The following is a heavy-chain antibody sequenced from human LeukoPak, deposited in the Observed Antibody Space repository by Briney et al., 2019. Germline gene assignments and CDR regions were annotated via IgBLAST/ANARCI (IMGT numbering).Heavy chain of an antibody. J-gene: IGHJ4*02. Sequence: PGGSLRLSCAASGFTFSSYAMSWVRQAPGKGLEWVSAISGSGGSTYYADSVKGRFTNSRDNSKNTLYLQMNSLRAEDTAVYYCAKAGNYYDSSGYSLHFDYWGQGTLVTVSS. CDR1: GFTFSSYA. CDR3: AKAGNYYDSSGYSLHFDY. D-gene: IGHD3-22*01. V-gene: IGHV3-23*01. CDR2: ISGSGGST.